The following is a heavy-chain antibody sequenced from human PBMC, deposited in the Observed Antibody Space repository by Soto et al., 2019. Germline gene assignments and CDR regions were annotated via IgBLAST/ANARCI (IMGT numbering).Heavy chain of an antibody. V-gene: IGHV2-70*01. Sequence: SGPTLVNPTQTLTLTCTFSGFSLSTSGMCVSWIRQPPGKALEWLALIDWDDDKYYSTSLKTRLTISKDTSKNQLVLTMTNMEPVDIASYYSARFRYRNDSFYYWRQGSLVTVSS. D-gene: IGHD3-22*01. CDR1: GFSLSTSGMC. CDR3: ARFRYRNDSFYY. J-gene: IGHJ4*02. CDR2: IDWDDDK.